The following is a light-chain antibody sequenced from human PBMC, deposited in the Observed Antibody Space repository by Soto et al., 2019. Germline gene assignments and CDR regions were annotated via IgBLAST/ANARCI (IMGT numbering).Light chain of an antibody. CDR1: SSDVGGYNS. J-gene: IGLJ1*01. Sequence: QSVLTQPRSVSGSPGQSVTISCTGSSSDVGGYNSVSWYQQHPDKAPKLMIYDVSKRPSGVPDRFSGSKSGNTASLTISGLQAEDEADYYCCSYAGGFYVFGTGTKVTVL. CDR2: DVS. V-gene: IGLV2-11*01. CDR3: CSYAGGFYV.